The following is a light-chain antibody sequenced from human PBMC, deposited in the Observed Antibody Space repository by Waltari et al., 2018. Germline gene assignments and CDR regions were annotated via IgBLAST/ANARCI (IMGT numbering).Light chain of an antibody. CDR1: QSVLYSSNHKNY. Sequence: DIVMTQSPDSLAVSLGERATINCKSSQSVLYSSNHKNYLAWYQQKPGQPPKLLIYGASTRESGVPDRLSGSGSGTDFTLTISSLQAEDVAVYYCQQYYSTPPYTFGQGTKLEIK. V-gene: IGKV4-1*01. CDR2: GAS. J-gene: IGKJ2*01. CDR3: QQYYSTPPYT.